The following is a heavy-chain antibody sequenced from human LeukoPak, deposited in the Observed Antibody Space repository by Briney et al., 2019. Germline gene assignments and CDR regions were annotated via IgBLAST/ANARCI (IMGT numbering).Heavy chain of an antibody. CDR2: ISAYNGNT. CDR3: ARVYGQWLALAPFDY. D-gene: IGHD6-19*01. V-gene: IGHV1-18*01. J-gene: IGHJ4*02. Sequence: GPSVKVSCKASGYTFTSYGISWVRQAPGQGLEWMGWISAYNGNTNYAQKLQGRVTMTTDTSTSTAYMELRSLRSDDTAVYYCARVYGQWLALAPFDYWGQGTLVTVSS. CDR1: GYTFTSYG.